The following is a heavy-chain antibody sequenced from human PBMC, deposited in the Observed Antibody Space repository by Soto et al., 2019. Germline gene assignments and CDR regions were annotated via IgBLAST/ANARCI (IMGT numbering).Heavy chain of an antibody. CDR3: AREVFEVVPTPIRAYSHGMDV. CDR2: ISSSSSYI. CDR1: GFTFSSYS. D-gene: IGHD2-2*02. J-gene: IGHJ6*02. Sequence: GGSLRLSCAASGFTFSSYSMNWVRQAPGKGLEWVPSISSSSSYIYYVDSVKGRFTISRDNSKNTLYLQMNSLSVEDTAVYYCAREVFEVVPTPIRAYSHGMDVWGQGTTVTVSS. V-gene: IGHV3-21*01.